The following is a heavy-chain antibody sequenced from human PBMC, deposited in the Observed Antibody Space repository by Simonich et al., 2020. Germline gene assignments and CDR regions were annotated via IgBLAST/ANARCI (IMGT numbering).Heavy chain of an antibody. J-gene: IGHJ4*02. D-gene: IGHD3-10*01. V-gene: IGHV1-69*06. CDR2: IIHILGKA. CDR1: GGTFSSYA. Sequence: QVQLVQSGAEVKKPGSSVKVSCKASGGTFSSYAISWVRQAPGQGLEWMGEIIHILGKANYAQKFQGRVTITADKSTSTAYMELSSLRSEDTAVYYCARTNTMRELDTMVRGVDYFDYWGQGTLVTVSS. CDR3: ARTNTMRELDTMVRGVDYFDY.